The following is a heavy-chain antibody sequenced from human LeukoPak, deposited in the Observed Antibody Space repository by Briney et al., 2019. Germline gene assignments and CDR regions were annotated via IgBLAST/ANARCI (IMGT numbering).Heavy chain of an antibody. Sequence: GASVKVSCKASGYTFTSYYMHWVRQAPGQGLEWMGWMNPHSGNIGDAQKFQGRVTMTRNTSTSTAYMELSSLRSEDTAVYYCVRGGVVPDFDWILSIRLTHDPFDIWGRGTKVTVSS. CDR2: MNPHSGNI. CDR3: VRGGVVPDFDWILSIRLTHDPFDI. CDR1: GYTFTSYY. D-gene: IGHD3-9*01. J-gene: IGHJ3*02. V-gene: IGHV1-8*02.